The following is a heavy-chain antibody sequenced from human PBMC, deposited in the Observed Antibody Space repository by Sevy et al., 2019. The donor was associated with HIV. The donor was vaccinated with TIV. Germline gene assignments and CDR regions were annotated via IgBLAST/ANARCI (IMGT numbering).Heavy chain of an antibody. CDR3: AKKKYYYDSSTNGWFDP. CDR2: INQDGSEK. CDR1: GFTFSSYW. J-gene: IGHJ5*02. D-gene: IGHD3-22*01. V-gene: IGHV3-7*01. Sequence: GGSLRLSCGASGFTFSSYWMSWVRQAPGKGLEWVANINQDGSEKEYVDSVKGRFTISRDNVKNSLFLQMNSLRAEDTAVYYCAKKKYYYDSSTNGWFDPWGQGTLVTVSS.